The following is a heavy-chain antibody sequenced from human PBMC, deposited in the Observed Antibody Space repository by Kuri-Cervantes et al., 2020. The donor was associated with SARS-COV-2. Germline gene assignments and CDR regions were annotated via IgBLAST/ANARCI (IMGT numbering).Heavy chain of an antibody. Sequence: GGSLRLSCAASGFTFSSYWMSWVRQAPGKGLEYVSAISSNGGSTYYADSVKGRFTISRDNSKNTLYLQMSSLRAEDTAVYYCARTYCTNGVCPKGYYGMDVWGQGTTVTVSS. D-gene: IGHD2-8*01. CDR2: ISSNGGST. CDR1: GFTFSSYW. CDR3: ARTYCTNGVCPKGYYGMDV. V-gene: IGHV3-64D*06. J-gene: IGHJ6*02.